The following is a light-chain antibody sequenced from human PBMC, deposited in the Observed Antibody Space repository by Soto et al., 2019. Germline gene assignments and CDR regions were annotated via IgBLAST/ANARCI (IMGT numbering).Light chain of an antibody. V-gene: IGLV2-23*02. CDR2: EVS. Sequence: QSVLTQPASVSGSPGQSITISCTGTSSDVGSYNLVSWYQQHPGKAPKLMIYEVSKRPSGVSNRFSGYKSANTASLTISGLQAEDEADYDSCSYAGSSTFYVFGTGTKVTVL. CDR1: SSDVGSYNL. J-gene: IGLJ1*01. CDR3: CSYAGSSTFYV.